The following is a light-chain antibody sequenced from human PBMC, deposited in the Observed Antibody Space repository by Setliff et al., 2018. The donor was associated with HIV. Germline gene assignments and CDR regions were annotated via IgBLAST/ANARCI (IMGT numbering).Light chain of an antibody. Sequence: ALTQPASVSGSPGQSITISCTGTSSDVGGYNLVSWYQQHPGKAPKLMIYEVSKRPSGVSNRFSGSKSGNTASLTISGLQAEDEADYYCCSYAGSSTFSYVFGTGTKVTVL. CDR2: EVS. CDR1: SSDVGGYNL. V-gene: IGLV2-23*02. CDR3: CSYAGSSTFSYV. J-gene: IGLJ1*01.